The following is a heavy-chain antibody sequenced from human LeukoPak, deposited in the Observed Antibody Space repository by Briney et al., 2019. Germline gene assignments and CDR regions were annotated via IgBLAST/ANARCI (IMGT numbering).Heavy chain of an antibody. V-gene: IGHV1-18*01. J-gene: IGHJ6*03. CDR2: ISAYNGNT. CDR3: ARAPYYYDSSGYYVKGYYYYMDV. Sequence: ASVKVSCKTSGYTFTTIGISWVRQAPGQGLEWMGWISAYNGNTNYAQKLQGRVTMTTDTSTSTAYMELRSLRSDDTAVYYCARAPYYYDSSGYYVKGYYYYMDVWGKGTTVTVSS. CDR1: GYTFTTIG. D-gene: IGHD3-22*01.